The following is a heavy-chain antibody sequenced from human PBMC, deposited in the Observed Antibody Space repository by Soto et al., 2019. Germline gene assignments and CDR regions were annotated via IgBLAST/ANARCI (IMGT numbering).Heavy chain of an antibody. J-gene: IGHJ4*02. Sequence: GGSLRLSCVASGFMFNSYGMHWVRQAPGKGLEWVAVILYDGSDENYADSVKGRFTISRDNSKNTLFLQMNSLRGEDTAVYYCVKDRNSYFLLNYFDYWGQGTLVTVSS. D-gene: IGHD1-26*01. CDR1: GFMFNSYG. V-gene: IGHV3-30*18. CDR2: ILYDGSDE. CDR3: VKDRNSYFLLNYFDY.